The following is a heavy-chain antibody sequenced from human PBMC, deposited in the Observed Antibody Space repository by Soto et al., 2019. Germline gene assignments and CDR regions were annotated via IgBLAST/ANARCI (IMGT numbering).Heavy chain of an antibody. CDR2: ISYDGSNK. CDR1: GFTFSSYG. J-gene: IGHJ4*02. CDR3: AKDRGSCWYRDVDY. Sequence: QVQLVESGGGVVQPGRSLRLSCAASGFTFSSYGMHWVRQAPGKGLEWVAVISYDGSNKYYADSVKGRFTISRDNSKNALYLQMNSLRAEDTAVYYCAKDRGSCWYRDVDYWGQGTLVTVSS. D-gene: IGHD6-19*01. V-gene: IGHV3-30*18.